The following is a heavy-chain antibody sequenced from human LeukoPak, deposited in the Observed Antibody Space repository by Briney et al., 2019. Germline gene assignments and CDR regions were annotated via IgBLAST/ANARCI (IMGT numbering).Heavy chain of an antibody. CDR3: ARGRGKSGSYYHY. Sequence: SETLSLTCTVSGGSVSSGSYYWSWIRQPPGKGLEWIGYIYYSGSTNYNPSLKSRVTISVDTSKNQFSLKLSSVTAADTAVYYCARGRGKSGSYYHYWGQGTLVTVSS. D-gene: IGHD1-26*01. CDR1: GGSVSSGSYY. V-gene: IGHV4-61*01. CDR2: IYYSGST. J-gene: IGHJ4*02.